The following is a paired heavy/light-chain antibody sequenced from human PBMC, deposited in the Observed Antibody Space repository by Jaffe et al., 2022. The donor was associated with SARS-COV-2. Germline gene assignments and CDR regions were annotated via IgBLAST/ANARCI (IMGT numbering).Heavy chain of an antibody. Sequence: EVQLVESGGALVKPGGSLRLSCAASGFPFNNAWMSWVRQAPGRGLEWVGRIKSKADGGTTDYAAPVKGRFTISRDDSKNTLYLQMNSLKTEDTGLYYCSTHYYDFWSGNNEGLDVWGQGTTVTVSS. V-gene: IGHV3-15*02. J-gene: IGHJ6*02. D-gene: IGHD3-3*01. CDR3: STHYYDFWSGNNEGLDV. CDR1: GFPFNNAW. CDR2: IKSKADGGTT.
Light chain of an antibody. CDR3: QQLGT. CDR1: QGISSY. V-gene: IGKV1-9*01. J-gene: IGKJ3*01. CDR2: AAS. Sequence: DIQLTQSPSFLSASVGDRVTITCRASQGISSYLAWYQQKPGKAPRLLIYAASTLQSGVPSRFSGSGSGTEFTLTISSLQPEDFATYYCQQLGTFGPGTKVDIK.